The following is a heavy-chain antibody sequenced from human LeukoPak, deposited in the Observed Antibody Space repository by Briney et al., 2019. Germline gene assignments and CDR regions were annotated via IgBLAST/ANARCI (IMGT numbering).Heavy chain of an antibody. D-gene: IGHD3-16*01. V-gene: IGHV4-30-4*02. CDR3: VGVRVVSPFPYY. CDR2: YHSGNT. CDR1: GASINSDNHY. J-gene: IGHJ4*02. Sequence: SETLSLTCTVPGASINSDNHYWSWLRQSPGKGLEWLGYYHSGNTDYSPSLKSRVTMSVDTSKNQFSLKLTSVTAADTALYYCVGVRVVSPFPYYSGQRTLVTVSS.